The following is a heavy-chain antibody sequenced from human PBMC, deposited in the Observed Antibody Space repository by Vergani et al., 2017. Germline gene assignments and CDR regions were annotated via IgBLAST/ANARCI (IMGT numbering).Heavy chain of an antibody. D-gene: IGHD3-22*01. CDR1: GGPITHGAFY. V-gene: IGHV4-39*01. CDR2: IYYSENK. CDR3: ARCFRDEGMIYGGTVENWFYP. Sequence: QLQLQESGPGLVKPSETLSLTCTVSGGPITHGAFYWGWLRQSPGKGLEWIGSIYYSENKFYNPSLESRVTLSIDTTKNQLSLKLKSVTAANTAVYYCARCFRDEGMIYGGTVENWFYPWGQGTLVTVSS. J-gene: IGHJ5*02.